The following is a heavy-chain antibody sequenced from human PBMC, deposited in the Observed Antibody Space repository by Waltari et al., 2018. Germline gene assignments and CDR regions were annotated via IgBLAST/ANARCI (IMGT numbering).Heavy chain of an antibody. CDR3: ASRVSRLGYAFDY. J-gene: IGHJ4*02. V-gene: IGHV3-48*03. D-gene: IGHD2-2*01. CDR1: GFPLSAT. CDR2: IIPIGGSA. Sequence: EVRRVESWVGLVHPGRSLRLSCAASGFPLSATELYWVRQAPGKGLEWVGKIIPIGGSAYYAQKLQGRVTITADNSKNTVYLEMSSLRSEDTAVYYCASRVSRLGYAFDYWGQGTLVTVSS.